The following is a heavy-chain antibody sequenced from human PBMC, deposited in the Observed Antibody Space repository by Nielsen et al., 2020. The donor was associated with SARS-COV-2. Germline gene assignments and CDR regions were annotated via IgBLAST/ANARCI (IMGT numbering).Heavy chain of an antibody. CDR3: SREGDSPHLDV. D-gene: IGHD1-26*01. J-gene: IGHJ4*02. Sequence: GGSLRLSCTASGFIFRAYGMHWVRQAPGKGLEWVAVISYDGSFDKYGGAVKGRFTISRDNSKNTLYLQMDNLRVEDTAAYYCSREGDSPHLDVWGQGALITVSS. CDR1: GFIFRAYG. V-gene: IGHV3-30*12. CDR2: ISYDGSFD.